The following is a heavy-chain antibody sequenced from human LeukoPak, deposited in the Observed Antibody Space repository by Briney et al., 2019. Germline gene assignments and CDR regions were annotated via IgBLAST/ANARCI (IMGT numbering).Heavy chain of an antibody. V-gene: IGHV4-39*01. CDR3: ARPYSNYVGNDAFAI. CDR1: GDSISAGTYY. J-gene: IGHJ3*02. D-gene: IGHD4-11*01. CDR2: IHYSGGT. Sequence: SETLSLTCTVSGDSISAGTYYWGWIRQPPGKGLEWTGTIHYSGGTYYNPSLKSRVTISVDTSKNQFSLKLTSASAADTAVYYCARPYSNYVGNDAFAIWGQGTTVTVSS.